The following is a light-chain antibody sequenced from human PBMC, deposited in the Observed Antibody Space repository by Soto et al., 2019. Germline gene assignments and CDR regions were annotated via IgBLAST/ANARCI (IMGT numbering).Light chain of an antibody. J-gene: IGKJ2*01. CDR2: KVS. V-gene: IGKV2-30*01. CDR3: MQGRQWPYT. Sequence: DIGITQSPFSLPVTLGQPASISRRSSESLVDRDGNTFVNWFQQRPGQSPRRLIHKVSDRDSGVPDRFSGSGSGNDLTLRISTVEAEDVGVYYGMQGRQWPYTYRQWPKVDIX. CDR1: ESLVDRDGNTF.